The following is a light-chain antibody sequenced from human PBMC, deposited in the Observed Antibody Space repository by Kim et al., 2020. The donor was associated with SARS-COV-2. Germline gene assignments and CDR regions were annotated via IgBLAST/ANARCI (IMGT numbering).Light chain of an antibody. V-gene: IGKV1-39*01. J-gene: IGKJ4*01. CDR3: QQSYSTPLA. Sequence: DIKMTKCQYSMSASVGDRVKITCRASQSISSYLNWYQQKPGKATKILIYAASSLQSGVPSRFSGSGSGTDFTLTISSLQPEDFATYYCQQSYSTPLAFGGGTKVDLK. CDR1: QSISSY. CDR2: AAS.